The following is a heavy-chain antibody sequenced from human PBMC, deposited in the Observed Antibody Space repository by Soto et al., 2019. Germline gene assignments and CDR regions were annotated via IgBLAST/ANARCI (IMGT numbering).Heavy chain of an antibody. V-gene: IGHV1-2*04. CDR1: GYSFTAYY. D-gene: IGHD3-10*01. CDR2: INPYGGAT. Sequence: QVQLVQSGAEVKKPGASVKVSCKASGYSFTAYYMHWVRQAPGQGLEWMGWINPYGGATLYAQKFEGWVTMTRDTSISTAYMELSRLTSDDTAVYYCARDRGAPDAFDIWGQGTMVTVSS. J-gene: IGHJ3*02. CDR3: ARDRGAPDAFDI.